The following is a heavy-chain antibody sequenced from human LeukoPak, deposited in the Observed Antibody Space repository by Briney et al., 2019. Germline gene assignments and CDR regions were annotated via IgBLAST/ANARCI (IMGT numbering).Heavy chain of an antibody. V-gene: IGHV4-59*01. J-gene: IGHJ6*03. D-gene: IGHD1-26*01. CDR1: GGSISSYY. CDR2: IYYSGST. CDR3: ARGGSIPGDYYYNYMDV. Sequence: PSETLSLTCTVSGGSISSYYWSWIRQPPGKGLEWIGYIYYSGSTNYNPSLKSRVTISVDTSKNQFSLKLSSVTAADTAVYYCARGGSIPGDYYYNYMDVWGKGTTVTASS.